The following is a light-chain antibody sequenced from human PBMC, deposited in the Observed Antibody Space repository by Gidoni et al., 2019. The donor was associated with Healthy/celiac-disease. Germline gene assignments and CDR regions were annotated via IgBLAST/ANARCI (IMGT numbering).Light chain of an antibody. CDR3: QQGYSTLRT. V-gene: IGKV1-39*01. CDR1: QSISSY. J-gene: IGKJ1*01. Sequence: DIQMTQSPSSLSASVGDRVTITCRASQSISSYLNWYQQKPGKAPKLLIYAASSLQSGVPSRFSGSGSGTDFTLTICSLQPEDLATYYCQQGYSTLRTFGRGTKVEIK. CDR2: AAS.